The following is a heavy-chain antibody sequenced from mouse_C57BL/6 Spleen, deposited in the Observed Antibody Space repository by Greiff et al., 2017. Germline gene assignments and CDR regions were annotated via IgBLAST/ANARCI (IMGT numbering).Heavy chain of an antibody. CDR2: ISSGSSTI. V-gene: IGHV5-17*01. CDR1: GFTFSDYG. CDR3: ARGAAGGDYFDY. Sequence: EVKLVESGGGLVKPGGSLKLSCAASGFTFSDYGMHWVRQAPEKGLEWVAYISSGSSTINYADTVKGRFTISRDNAKNTLFLQMASLRSEDTAMYYCARGAAGGDYFDYWGQGTTLTVSS. J-gene: IGHJ2*01.